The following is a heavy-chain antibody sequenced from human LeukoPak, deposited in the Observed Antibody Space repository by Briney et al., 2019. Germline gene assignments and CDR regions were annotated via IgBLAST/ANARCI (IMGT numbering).Heavy chain of an antibody. V-gene: IGHV4-34*01. J-gene: IGHJ3*02. Sequence: SETLSLTCAVYGGSFSGYYWSWIRQPPGKGLEWIGEINHSGSTNYNPSLKSRVTISVDTSKNQFSLKLSSVTAADTAVYYCARGLLPYYDILTGYQRDDAFDIWGQGTMVTVSS. D-gene: IGHD3-9*01. CDR1: GGSFSGYY. CDR3: ARGLLPYYDILTGYQRDDAFDI. CDR2: INHSGST.